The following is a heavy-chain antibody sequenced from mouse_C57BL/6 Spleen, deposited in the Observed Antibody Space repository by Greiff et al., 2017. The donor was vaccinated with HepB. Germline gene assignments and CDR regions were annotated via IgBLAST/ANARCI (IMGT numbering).Heavy chain of an antibody. CDR1: GYSFTGYF. D-gene: IGHD1-1*01. V-gene: IGHV1-20*01. J-gene: IGHJ4*01. CDR3: SYYGSSYDYAMDY. Sequence: EVKLVESGPELVKPGDSVKISCKASGYSFTGYFMNWVMQSHGKSLEWIGRINPYNGATFYNQKFKGKATLTVDKSSSTAHMELRRLTSEDSAVYYCSYYGSSYDYAMDYWGQGTSVTVSS. CDR2: INPYNGAT.